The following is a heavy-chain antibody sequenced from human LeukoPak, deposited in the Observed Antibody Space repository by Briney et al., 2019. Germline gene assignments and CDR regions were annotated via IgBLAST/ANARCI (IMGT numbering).Heavy chain of an antibody. J-gene: IGHJ3*02. CDR1: GGSISSSSYY. CDR3: AKHVYPARTDAFDI. V-gene: IGHV4-39*01. D-gene: IGHD2-8*01. CDR2: IFYSGST. Sequence: PSETLSLTCAVSGGSISSSSYYWGWIHQPPGKGLEWIGSIFYSGSTYYNPSLKSRVTISVDTSKNQFSLKLSSVTAADTAIYYCAKHVYPARTDAFDIWGQGTMVTVSS.